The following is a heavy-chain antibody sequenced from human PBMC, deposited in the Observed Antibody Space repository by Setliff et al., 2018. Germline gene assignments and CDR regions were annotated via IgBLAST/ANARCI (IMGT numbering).Heavy chain of an antibody. J-gene: IGHJ4*02. CDR2: VYYSGRA. V-gene: IGHV4-39*07. D-gene: IGHD3-3*01. CDR1: GGSISSSNYF. Sequence: SETLSLTCTVSGGSISSSNYFWGWLRQSPRKGLEWIVSVYYSGRAYYNPPLRSRASISVDTSKNQFSLKLDSVTAADTAEYYCARTDAYYNFYAYWGQGTRVTVS. CDR3: ARTDAYYNFYAY.